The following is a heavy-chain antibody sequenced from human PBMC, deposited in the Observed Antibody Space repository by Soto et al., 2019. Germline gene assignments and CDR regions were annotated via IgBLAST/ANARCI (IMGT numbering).Heavy chain of an antibody. Sequence: QVQLQESGPGLVKPSETLSLTCTVSGGSVSSGSYYWSWIRQPPGKGLEWIGYIYYGGSTNYNPSLKSRVTISVDTSKNQFSLKLSSVTAADTAVYYCASGEEMTTVTSDYWYFDLWGRGTLVTVSP. D-gene: IGHD4-17*01. CDR2: IYYGGST. CDR3: ASGEEMTTVTSDYWYFDL. V-gene: IGHV4-61*01. J-gene: IGHJ2*01. CDR1: GGSVSSGSYY.